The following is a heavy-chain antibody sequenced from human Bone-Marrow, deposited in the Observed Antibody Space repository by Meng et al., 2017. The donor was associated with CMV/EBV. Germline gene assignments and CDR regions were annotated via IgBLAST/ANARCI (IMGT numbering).Heavy chain of an antibody. J-gene: IGHJ6*02. V-gene: IGHV3-48*03. CDR3: ASQPPAIGYYYGMDV. D-gene: IGHD2-21*02. CDR1: GLTFSSYE. CDR2: IDSSGSTI. Sequence: GSLKISCAASGLTFSSYEMNWVRQAPGKGLEWVSYIDSSGSTIYYADSVKGRFTISRDNAKNSLYLQMKSLRAEDTAVYFCASQPPAIGYYYGMDVWGQGTTVTVSS.